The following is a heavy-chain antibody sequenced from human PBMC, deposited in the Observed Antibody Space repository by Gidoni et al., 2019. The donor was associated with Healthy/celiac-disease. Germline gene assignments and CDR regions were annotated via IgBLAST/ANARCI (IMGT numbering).Heavy chain of an antibody. D-gene: IGHD6-19*01. J-gene: IGHJ3*02. V-gene: IGHV3-9*01. CDR3: AKDNGAVAGNAFDI. Sequence: EVQLVESGGGLVQPGRSLRLSCAASGFTFDDYAMHWVRQAPGKGLEWVSGISWNSGSIGYADSVKGRFTISRDNAKNSLYLQMNSLRAEDTALYYCAKDNGAVAGNAFDIWGQGTMVTVSS. CDR2: ISWNSGSI. CDR1: GFTFDDYA.